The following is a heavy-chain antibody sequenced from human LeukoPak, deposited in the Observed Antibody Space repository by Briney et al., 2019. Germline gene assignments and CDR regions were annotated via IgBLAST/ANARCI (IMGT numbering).Heavy chain of an antibody. J-gene: IGHJ3*02. CDR3: ARAGGWFDAFDI. CDR1: GGSISSYY. D-gene: IGHD3-10*01. V-gene: IGHV4-59*01. CDR2: IYYSGSA. Sequence: SETLSLTCTVSGGSISSYYWGWIRQPPGKGLEWIGYIYYSGSANYNPSLKSRVTISVDTSKNQFSLKLSSVTAADTAVYYCARAGGWFDAFDIWGQGTMVTVSS.